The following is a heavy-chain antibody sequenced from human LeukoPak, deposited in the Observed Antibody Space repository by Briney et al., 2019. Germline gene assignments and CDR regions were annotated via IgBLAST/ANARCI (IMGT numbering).Heavy chain of an antibody. J-gene: IGHJ4*02. Sequence: GGSLRLSCAASGYTFSDYWMSWVRQAPGKGLEWVANIKQDGSEKQYVDSLKGRFTISRDNAKNSLYLQMNSLRAEDTALYYCAKDLGSDYYGSGKNYWGQGTLVTVSS. D-gene: IGHD3-10*01. CDR1: GYTFSDYW. CDR2: IKQDGSEK. CDR3: AKDLGSDYYGSGKNY. V-gene: IGHV3-7*03.